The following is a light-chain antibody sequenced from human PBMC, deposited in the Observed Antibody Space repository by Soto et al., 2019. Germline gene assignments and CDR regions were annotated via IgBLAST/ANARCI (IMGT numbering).Light chain of an antibody. J-gene: IGKJ2*01. CDR2: AAS. CDR3: QQYDTSPHT. Sequence: EIVLTQSPGTLSLSPGERATLSCRASQSVSSNYLAWYQQKPGQAPRLLIYAASSRATDIPDRFSGSGSGTDFTLTISRLEPEDSAVYSCQQYDTSPHTFGQGTKLEIK. CDR1: QSVSSNY. V-gene: IGKV3-20*01.